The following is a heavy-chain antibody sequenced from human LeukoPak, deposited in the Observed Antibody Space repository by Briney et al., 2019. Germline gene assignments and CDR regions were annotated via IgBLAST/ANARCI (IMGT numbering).Heavy chain of an antibody. J-gene: IGHJ6*02. V-gene: IGHV4-30-4*01. CDR3: ARVELYYYGMDV. Sequence: PSETLSLTCTVSGGSISSGDYYWSWIRQPPGKGLEWIGYIYYSGSTYYNPSLKGRVTISVDTSKNQFSLKLSSVTAADTAVYYCARVELYYYGMDVWGQGTTVTVSS. CDR1: GGSISSGDYY. D-gene: IGHD1-1*01. CDR2: IYYSGST.